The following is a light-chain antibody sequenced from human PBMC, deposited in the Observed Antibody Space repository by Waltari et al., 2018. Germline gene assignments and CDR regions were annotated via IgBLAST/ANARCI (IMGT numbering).Light chain of an antibody. J-gene: IGLJ2*01. V-gene: IGLV2-14*03. Sequence: QSALTQPASVSGSSGQSITISCTGSSSDVGRYDYVSWYQQLPGKAPKLIIFDVRVRHSGVSNRFSGSKSGNTASLTISGLQAEDEAEYYCALYTDSSNVVFGGGTKVTV. CDR3: ALYTDSSNVV. CDR1: SSDVGRYDY. CDR2: DVR.